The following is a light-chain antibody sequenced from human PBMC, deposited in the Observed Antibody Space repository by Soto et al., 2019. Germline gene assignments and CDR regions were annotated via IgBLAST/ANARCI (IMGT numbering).Light chain of an antibody. V-gene: IGKV1-39*01. CDR3: QQSYSTHLT. CDR1: QSISSY. J-gene: IGKJ4*01. Sequence: DIQMTQSPSSLSASVGDRVTITCRASQSISSYLNWYQQKPGKAPKLLIYAASSLQSGVPSRFSGSGSGTYFTLTISSLQPEDFATYSCQQSYSTHLTFGGGTKVEIK. CDR2: AAS.